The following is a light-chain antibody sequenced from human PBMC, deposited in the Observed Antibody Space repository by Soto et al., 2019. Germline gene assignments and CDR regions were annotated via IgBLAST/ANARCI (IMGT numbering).Light chain of an antibody. CDR1: QSVTSSY. CDR3: QQYGSSPA. J-gene: IGKJ4*01. Sequence: DIVLTQSPGTLSLSPGERATLSCRASQSVTSSYLAWYQQKPGQAPRLLIYGASSRATGIPDRFSGSGSGTDFTLTISRLEPEDFAVYYCQQYGSSPAFGGGTKGEIK. V-gene: IGKV3-20*01. CDR2: GAS.